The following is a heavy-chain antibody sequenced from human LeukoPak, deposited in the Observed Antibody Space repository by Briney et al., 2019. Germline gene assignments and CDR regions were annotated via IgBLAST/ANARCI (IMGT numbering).Heavy chain of an antibody. CDR1: GGSISTGDYY. D-gene: IGHD6-13*01. CDR2: IYTSGDT. CDR3: ARGEGIHDS. J-gene: IGHJ4*02. Sequence: SETLSLTCTVSGGSISTGDYYWSWIRQPAGKELEWIGRIYTSGDTIYNSSLKSRVTISVDTSKNQFSLKLSSVTAADTAVYYWARGEGIHDSWGQGTLVTVSS. V-gene: IGHV4-61*02.